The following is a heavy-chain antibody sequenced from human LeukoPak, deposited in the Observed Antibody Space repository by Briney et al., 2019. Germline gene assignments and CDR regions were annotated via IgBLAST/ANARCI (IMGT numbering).Heavy chain of an antibody. D-gene: IGHD2-21*02. CDR3: AKGVCGGDCDSGYYFDY. CDR1: GFTFSSYG. CDR2: IWYDGNNK. J-gene: IGHJ4*02. V-gene: IGHV3-33*06. Sequence: TGGSLRLYCAASGFTFSSYGMHWVRQAPGKGLEWVAIIWYDGNNKYYADSVKGRFTISRDNTKNTLYLQMNSLRAEDTALYYCAKGVCGGDCDSGYYFDYWGQGTVATVSS.